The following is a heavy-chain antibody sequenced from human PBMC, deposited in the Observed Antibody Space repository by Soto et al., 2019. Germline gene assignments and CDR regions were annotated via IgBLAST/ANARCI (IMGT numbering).Heavy chain of an antibody. Sequence: SGPTLVNPTQTLTLTCTFSGFSLSPSGLGVGWIRQPPGKALEWLGIIYWDDDKRYSPSLKSRLTITKDTSKNQLVLTMTNMDPVDTATYYCAHLPWKQLWPRAPVVFWGQGTPVTSPQ. CDR3: AHLPWKQLWPRAPVVF. CDR2: IYWDDDK. J-gene: IGHJ4*02. V-gene: IGHV2-5*02. CDR1: GFSLSPSGLG. D-gene: IGHD5-18*01.